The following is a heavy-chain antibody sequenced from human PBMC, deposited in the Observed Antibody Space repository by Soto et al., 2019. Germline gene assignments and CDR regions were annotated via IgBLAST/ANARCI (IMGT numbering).Heavy chain of an antibody. CDR3: AKTGSGWYFDY. Sequence: PGGSLRLSCAASGFTFSSYWMHWVRQAPGKGPVWVSRINSDGSSTSYADSVKGRFTISRDNSKNTLYLQMNSLRAEDTAVYYCAKTGSGWYFDYWGQGTLVTVSS. CDR1: GFTFSSYW. D-gene: IGHD6-19*01. CDR2: INSDGSST. V-gene: IGHV3-74*01. J-gene: IGHJ4*02.